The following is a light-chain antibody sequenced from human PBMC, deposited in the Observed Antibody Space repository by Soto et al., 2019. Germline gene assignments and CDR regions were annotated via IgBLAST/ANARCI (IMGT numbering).Light chain of an antibody. CDR3: QQYHAYPPT. CDR2: SAS. V-gene: IGKV1-8*01. Sequence: AIRMTQSPPSFSASTGDRVTITCRASQSIGTYLAWYQQRPGKAPNLLIYSASILQSGVPSRFSGSGSGTDFTLTITPLQAEDFATYYCQQYHAYPPTFGQGTNVEIK. J-gene: IGKJ1*01. CDR1: QSIGTY.